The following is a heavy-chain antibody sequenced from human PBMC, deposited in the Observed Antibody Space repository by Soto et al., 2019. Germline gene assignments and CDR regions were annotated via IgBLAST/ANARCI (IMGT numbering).Heavy chain of an antibody. CDR2: ISAYNGNT. Sequence: GASVKVSCKASGYTFTSYGISWVRQAPGQGLEWMGWISAYNGNTNYAQKLQGRVTMTTDTSTSTAYMELRSLRSDDTAVYYCARDQVTIFGVVISYYYYGMDVWGQGTTVTVSS. CDR3: ARDQVTIFGVVISYYYYGMDV. CDR1: GYTFTSYG. D-gene: IGHD3-3*01. J-gene: IGHJ6*02. V-gene: IGHV1-18*04.